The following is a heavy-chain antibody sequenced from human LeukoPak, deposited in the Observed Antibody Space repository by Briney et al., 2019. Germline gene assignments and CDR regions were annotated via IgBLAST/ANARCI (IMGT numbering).Heavy chain of an antibody. D-gene: IGHD6-19*01. Sequence: SETLSLTCTVSGNSISSGDNYWSWIRQPAGKGLEWIGRIYTSGSTNYNPSLKSRVTISGDTSKNQFSLKLSSVTAADTAVYYCARGQWLVHPAPYYFDYWGQGTLVTVSS. J-gene: IGHJ4*02. CDR1: GNSISSGDNY. CDR2: IYTSGST. V-gene: IGHV4-61*02. CDR3: ARGQWLVHPAPYYFDY.